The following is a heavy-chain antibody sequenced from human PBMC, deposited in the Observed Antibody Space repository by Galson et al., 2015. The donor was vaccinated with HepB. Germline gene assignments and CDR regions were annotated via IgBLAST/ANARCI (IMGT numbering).Heavy chain of an antibody. CDR3: ARLGHEGYHYYGMDV. Sequence: QSGAEVKKPGESLKISCKASGYSFRNYWIGWVRQMPGKGLECMGIIYPGDSETRYSPSFQGLVTLSADKSTNTAYLQWSSLKASDTAMYYCARLGHEGYHYYGMDVWGQGTTVTVSS. J-gene: IGHJ6*02. V-gene: IGHV5-51*01. CDR1: GYSFRNYW. D-gene: IGHD2-2*01. CDR2: IYPGDSET.